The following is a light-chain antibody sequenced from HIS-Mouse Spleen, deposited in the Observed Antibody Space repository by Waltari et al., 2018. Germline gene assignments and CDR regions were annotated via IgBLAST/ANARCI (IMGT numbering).Light chain of an antibody. CDR1: QSVSSSY. CDR3: QQYGSSHSLT. CDR2: GAS. Sequence: EIVLTQSPGTLSLSPGERATLSFRASQSVSSSYLAWYQQKPGQAPRLLIYGASSRATGIPDRFSGSGSGTDFTLTISRLEPEDFAVYYCQQYGSSHSLTFGGGTKVEIK. V-gene: IGKV3-20*01. J-gene: IGKJ4*01.